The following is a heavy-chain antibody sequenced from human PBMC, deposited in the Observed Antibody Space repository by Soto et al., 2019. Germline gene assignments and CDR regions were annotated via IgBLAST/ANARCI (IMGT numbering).Heavy chain of an antibody. CDR3: ARGYYDFWSGDNWFDP. D-gene: IGHD3-3*01. Sequence: ASVKVSCKASGYTFTSYAMHWVRQAPGQRLEWMGWINPNSGGTNYAQKFQGWVTMTRDTSISTAYMELSRLRSDDTAVYYCARGYYDFWSGDNWFDPWGQGTLVTVSS. CDR2: INPNSGGT. V-gene: IGHV1-2*04. CDR1: GYTFTSYA. J-gene: IGHJ5*02.